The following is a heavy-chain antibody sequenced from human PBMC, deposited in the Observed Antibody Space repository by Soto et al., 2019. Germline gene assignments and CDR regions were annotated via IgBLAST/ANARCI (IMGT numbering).Heavy chain of an antibody. CDR3: AADTYYYDSSGYPETNFLFDL. V-gene: IGHV1-58*01. CDR1: GFTFTSSA. Sequence: SVKVSCKASGFTFTSSAVQWVRQARGQRLEWIGWIVVGSGNTNYAQKLQERVTITRDMSTSTAYMELSSLRSEDTAVYYCAADTYYYDSSGYPETNFLFDLWGRGTLVTVSS. J-gene: IGHJ2*01. D-gene: IGHD3-22*01. CDR2: IVVGSGNT.